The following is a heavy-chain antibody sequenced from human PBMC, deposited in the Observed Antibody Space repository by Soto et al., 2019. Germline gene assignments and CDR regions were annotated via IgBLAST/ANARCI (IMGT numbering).Heavy chain of an antibody. D-gene: IGHD2-8*01. Sequence: KTSETLSLTCSVSGYFISSGYYWGWIRQPPGKGLEWIGSIFHSGSTYYNPSLKSRVTISVDTSKNQLSLKLTSVTAADTAVYYCATLMQEPFWGQGTMVTVYS. V-gene: IGHV4-38-2*02. J-gene: IGHJ4*02. CDR3: ATLMQEPF. CDR2: IFHSGST. CDR1: GYFISSGYY.